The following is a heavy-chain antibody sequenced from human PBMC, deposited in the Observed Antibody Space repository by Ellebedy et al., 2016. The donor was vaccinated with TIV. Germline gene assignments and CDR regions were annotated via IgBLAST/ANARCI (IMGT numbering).Heavy chain of an antibody. CDR1: GFTFSSYA. V-gene: IGHV3-23*01. Sequence: GESLKISXAASGFTFSSYAITWVRQAPGKGLEWVSAIRGGGERTYYADSVSGRFTVSRDNSKNTVYLQMDSLRAGDTAIYYCARESQTRGWYTVEYWGQGTPVTVSS. CDR2: IRGGGERT. D-gene: IGHD6-19*01. J-gene: IGHJ4*02. CDR3: ARESQTRGWYTVEY.